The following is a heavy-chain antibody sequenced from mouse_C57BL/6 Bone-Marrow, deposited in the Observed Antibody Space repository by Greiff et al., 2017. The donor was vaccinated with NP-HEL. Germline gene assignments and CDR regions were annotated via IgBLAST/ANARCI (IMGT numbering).Heavy chain of an antibody. CDR3: ARVGGYYDYDY. Sequence: QVQLQQPGAELVKPGASVKLSCKASGYTFTSYWMQWVKQRPGQGLEWIGEIDPSDSYTNYNQKFKGKATLTVDPSSSTAYMQLSSLTSEDSAVYYCARVGGYYDYDYWGQGTTLTVSS. J-gene: IGHJ2*01. D-gene: IGHD2-4*01. V-gene: IGHV1-50*01. CDR2: IDPSDSYT. CDR1: GYTFTSYW.